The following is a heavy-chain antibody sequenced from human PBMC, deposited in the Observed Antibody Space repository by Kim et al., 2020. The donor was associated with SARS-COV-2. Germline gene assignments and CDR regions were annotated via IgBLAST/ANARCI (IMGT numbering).Heavy chain of an antibody. CDR3: ARGREIYSSGWYGGGYYYYYYGMDV. D-gene: IGHD6-19*01. CDR1: GGSFSGYY. V-gene: IGHV4-34*01. J-gene: IGHJ6*02. Sequence: SETLSLTCAVYGGSFSGYYWSWIRQPPGKGLEWIGEINHSGSTNYNPSLKSRVTISVDTSKNQFSLKLSPVTAADTAVYYCARGREIYSSGWYGGGYYYYYYGMDVWGQGTTVTVSS. CDR2: INHSGST.